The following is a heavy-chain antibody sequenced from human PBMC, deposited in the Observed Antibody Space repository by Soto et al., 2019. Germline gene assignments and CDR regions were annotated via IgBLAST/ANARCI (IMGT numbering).Heavy chain of an antibody. CDR2: IYYSGST. CDR1: GGSISSGGYY. J-gene: IGHJ6*02. V-gene: IGHV4-31*03. D-gene: IGHD2-15*01. CDR3: ARIVVVNYYYGMDV. Sequence: SETLSLTCTVSGGSISSGGYYWSWIRQHPGKGLEWIGYIYYSGSTYYNPSLKSRVTISVDTSKNQFPLKLSSVTAADTAVYYCARIVVVNYYYGMDVWGQGTTVTVSS.